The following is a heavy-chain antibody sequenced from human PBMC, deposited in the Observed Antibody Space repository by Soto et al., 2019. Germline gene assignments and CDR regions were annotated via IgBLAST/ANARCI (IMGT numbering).Heavy chain of an antibody. CDR2: IYSGGST. Sequence: EVQLVETGGGLIQPGGSLRLSCAASGFTVSSNYMSWVRQAPGKGLEWVSVIYSGGSTYYADSVKGRFTISRDNSKNTLYLQMNSLRAEDTAVYYCAKGGNTMVRDYYFDYWGQGTLGTGSS. CDR1: GFTVSSNY. J-gene: IGHJ4*02. V-gene: IGHV3-53*02. CDR3: AKGGNTMVRDYYFDY. D-gene: IGHD3-10*01.